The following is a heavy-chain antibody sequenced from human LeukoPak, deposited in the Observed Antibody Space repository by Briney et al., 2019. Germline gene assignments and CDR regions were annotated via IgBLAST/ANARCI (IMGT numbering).Heavy chain of an antibody. CDR3: ARDICSGIGCYPRAPFVY. Sequence: GGSLRLSCAASGFTFSRYWMHWVRQAPGEGLVWVSRMNSDGSSTNYADSVKGRFTISRDNAKNTLYLQMNSLRADDTAVYYCARDICSGIGCYPRAPFVYWGQGTLVTVSS. CDR2: MNSDGSST. J-gene: IGHJ4*02. D-gene: IGHD2-15*01. CDR1: GFTFSRYW. V-gene: IGHV3-74*01.